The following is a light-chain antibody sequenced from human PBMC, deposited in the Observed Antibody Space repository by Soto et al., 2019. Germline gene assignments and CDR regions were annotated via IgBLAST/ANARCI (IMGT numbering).Light chain of an antibody. CDR1: QSLAYIDGNTY. CDR2: KVS. CDR3: IQGPPWPPYT. J-gene: IGKJ2*01. Sequence: EVVMTQSPLSLPVTLGQPASISCRSSQSLAYIDGNTYLSWFQQRPGQSPRRLIYKVSNRESGAPXRXPGGASGTDCTLKISRVEAEDVGLYYCIQGPPWPPYTFGQGTKLEIK. V-gene: IGKV2-30*01.